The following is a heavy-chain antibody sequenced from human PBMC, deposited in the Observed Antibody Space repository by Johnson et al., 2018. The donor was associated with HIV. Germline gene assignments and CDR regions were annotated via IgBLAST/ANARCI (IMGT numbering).Heavy chain of an antibody. CDR1: GFTFSSYG. V-gene: IGHV3-30*18. J-gene: IGHJ3*02. Sequence: VQLVESGGGVVQPGRSLRLSCAASGFTFSSYGMHWVRQAPGKGLEWVAVISYDGSNKYYADSVKGRFTISRDNSKNTLYLQMNSLRAEDTAVYYCAKDRSGSWDGADAFDIWGQGTMVTVSS. CDR3: AKDRSGSWDGADAFDI. CDR2: ISYDGSNK. D-gene: IGHD6-13*01.